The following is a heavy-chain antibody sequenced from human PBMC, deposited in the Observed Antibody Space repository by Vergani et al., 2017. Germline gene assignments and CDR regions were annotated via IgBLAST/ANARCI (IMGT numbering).Heavy chain of an antibody. Sequence: EVQLVESGGGLVQPGRSLRLSCAASGFTFDDYAMHWVRQAPGKGLEWVSGISWNSGSIGYADSVKGRFTISRDNAKNTLYLQMNSLRAEDTAVYYCARGRGWQWLVHGDYWGQGTLVTVSS. CDR1: GFTFDDYA. CDR3: ARGRGWQWLVHGDY. D-gene: IGHD6-19*01. CDR2: ISWNSGSI. V-gene: IGHV3-9*01. J-gene: IGHJ4*02.